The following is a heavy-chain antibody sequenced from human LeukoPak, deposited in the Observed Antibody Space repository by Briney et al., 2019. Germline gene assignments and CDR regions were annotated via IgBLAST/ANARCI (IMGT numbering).Heavy chain of an antibody. J-gene: IGHJ5*02. Sequence: PGGSLRLSCAASGFTFSSYSMNWVRQAPGKGLEWVSSISSSSSYIYYADSVKGRFTISRDNAKNSLYLQMNSLRAEDTAVYYCARAVGVVVVPAAPNWFDPWGQGTLVTVSS. D-gene: IGHD2-2*01. CDR2: ISSSSSYI. CDR1: GFTFSSYS. V-gene: IGHV3-21*01. CDR3: ARAVGVVVVPAAPNWFDP.